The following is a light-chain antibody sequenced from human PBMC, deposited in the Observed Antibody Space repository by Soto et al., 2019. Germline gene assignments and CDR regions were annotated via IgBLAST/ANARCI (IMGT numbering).Light chain of an antibody. CDR3: AAWDGSLSGRI. V-gene: IGLV1-47*01. CDR1: SSNIGSNY. Sequence: QSVLTQPPSASGTPGQRVTISCSGSSSNIGSNYVYWYKQLPGTAPKLLIYKNNQRPSGVPDRFSGSKSGTSASLAITGLRSEDEADYYCAAWDGSLSGRIFGGGTKLTVL. J-gene: IGLJ2*01. CDR2: KNN.